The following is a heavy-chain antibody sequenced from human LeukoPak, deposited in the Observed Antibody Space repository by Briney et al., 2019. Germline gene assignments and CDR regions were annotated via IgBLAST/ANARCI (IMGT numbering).Heavy chain of an antibody. V-gene: IGHV4-59*01. J-gene: IGHJ5*02. Sequence: PSETLSLTCTVSGGFISGYYWNWIRQSPGKGLEWIGYIFYTGDTDYNPSLRSRVTISVDRSNNRFSLQLASVTTADSAFYCARAYRLTSPRGFDPWGPGILVTVSS. CDR3: ARAYRLTSPRGFDP. D-gene: IGHD3-16*02. CDR1: GGFISGYY. CDR2: IFYTGDT.